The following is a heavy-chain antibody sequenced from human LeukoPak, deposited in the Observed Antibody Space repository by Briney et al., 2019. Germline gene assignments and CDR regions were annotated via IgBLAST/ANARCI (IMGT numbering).Heavy chain of an antibody. CDR2: ISSSGSTI. J-gene: IGHJ4*02. Sequence: PGGSLRLSCAASGFTFSSYEMNWVRQAPGKGLEWVSYISSSGSTIYYADPVKGRFTISRDNAKNSLYLQMNSLRAEDTAVYYCARGTRSSSWYDLYDYWGQGTLVTVSS. CDR3: ARGTRSSSWYDLYDY. D-gene: IGHD6-13*01. V-gene: IGHV3-48*03. CDR1: GFTFSSYE.